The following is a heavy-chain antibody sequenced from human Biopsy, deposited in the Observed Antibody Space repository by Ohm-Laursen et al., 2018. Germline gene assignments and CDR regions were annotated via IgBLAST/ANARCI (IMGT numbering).Heavy chain of an antibody. V-gene: IGHV1-2*02. CDR2: INPKSGDT. J-gene: IGHJ2*01. Sequence: GSSVKVSCKPSGYTLTAFSVHWLRQAPGQGLEWMGWINPKSGDTVYPQNFQGRVSMTRDTSISTAYMDLSRLRSDDTAVYYCARGRRHCSGTCSRWYFDLWGRGTLVTVSS. CDR1: GYTLTAFS. D-gene: IGHD2-2*01. CDR3: ARGRRHCSGTCSRWYFDL.